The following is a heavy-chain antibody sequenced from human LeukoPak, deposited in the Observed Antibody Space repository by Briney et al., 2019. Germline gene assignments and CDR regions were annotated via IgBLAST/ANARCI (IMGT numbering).Heavy chain of an antibody. CDR2: ISGSGVST. V-gene: IGHV3-23*01. Sequence: GGSLRLSCAASGFTFSSFAMSWVRQAPGKGLEWVSTISGSGVSTYYADSVKGRFTISRDNSKNTLYLQMNSLRAEDTAVYYCAKGRYDILTGFLRFRGQGTLVTVSS. J-gene: IGHJ4*02. CDR3: AKGRYDILTGFLRF. D-gene: IGHD3-9*01. CDR1: GFTFSSFA.